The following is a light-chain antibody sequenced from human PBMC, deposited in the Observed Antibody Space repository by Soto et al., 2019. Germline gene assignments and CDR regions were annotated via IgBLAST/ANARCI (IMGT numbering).Light chain of an antibody. CDR2: AAS. CDR1: QGIGNC. Sequence: DIQMTQSQSPPSASVGDRVTITCRASQGIGNCLACYQQKAGKIPEPLIYAASTLQSGVPSRFSGSGSGTDFTLTISRLQPEDVATYYCQKYNSAPYTFGQGTKLEIK. V-gene: IGKV1-27*01. J-gene: IGKJ2*01. CDR3: QKYNSAPYT.